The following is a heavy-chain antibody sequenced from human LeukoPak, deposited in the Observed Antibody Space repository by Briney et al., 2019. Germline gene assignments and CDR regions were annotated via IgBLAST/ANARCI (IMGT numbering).Heavy chain of an antibody. CDR2: IIPIFGTA. CDR1: GGTFSSYA. V-gene: IGHV1-69*05. CDR3: ARVCSSTSCSPKAAAAGIFDY. J-gene: IGHJ4*02. D-gene: IGHD2-2*01. Sequence: SVKVSCKASGGTFSSYAISWVRQAPGQGLEWMGGIIPIFGTANYAQKFQGRVTITTDESTSTAYMELSSLRSEDTAVYYCARVCSSTSCSPKAAAAGIFDYWGQGILVTVSS.